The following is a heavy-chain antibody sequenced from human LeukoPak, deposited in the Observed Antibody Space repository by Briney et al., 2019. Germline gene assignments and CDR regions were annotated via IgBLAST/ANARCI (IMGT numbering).Heavy chain of an antibody. CDR3: ARPYSSAWYGAFHI. CDR1: DSSISSYY. J-gene: IGHJ3*02. CDR2: FYYSGSI. D-gene: IGHD6-19*01. Sequence: SETLSLTCTVSDSSISSYYWSWIRQPPGKGLEWIGYFYYSGSIKYNPSLKSRVTISVDTSKNQFSLKLSSVTAADTAVYYCARPYSSAWYGAFHIWGQGTRVTVSS. V-gene: IGHV4-59*08.